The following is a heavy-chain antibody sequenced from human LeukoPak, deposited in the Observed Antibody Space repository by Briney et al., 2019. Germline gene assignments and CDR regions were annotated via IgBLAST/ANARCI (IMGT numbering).Heavy chain of an antibody. CDR1: GFTFSSYA. J-gene: IGHJ4*02. D-gene: IGHD6-6*01. CDR3: AKDWGSSSSFNY. Sequence: GGSLRLSCAASGFTFSSYAMSWVRQAPGKGLEWVSAISGSGGSTYYADSVKGRFTSSRDNSKNTLYLQMNSLRAEDTAVYYCAKDWGSSSSFNYWGQGTLVTVSS. CDR2: ISGSGGST. V-gene: IGHV3-23*01.